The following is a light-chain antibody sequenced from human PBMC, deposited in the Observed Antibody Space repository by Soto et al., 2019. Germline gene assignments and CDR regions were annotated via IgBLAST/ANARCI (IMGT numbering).Light chain of an antibody. CDR2: DAS. CDR1: QSIGDA. J-gene: IGKJ2*01. Sequence: EIVMTQSPATLSVSPGGRATLSCRASQSIGDALAWYQQKPGQAPRLLISDASTRATGIPARFSGSGSGTEFTLTISSLQSEDFALYYCHQYNSWPPGTFGQGTKVDIK. CDR3: HQYNSWPPGT. V-gene: IGKV3-15*01.